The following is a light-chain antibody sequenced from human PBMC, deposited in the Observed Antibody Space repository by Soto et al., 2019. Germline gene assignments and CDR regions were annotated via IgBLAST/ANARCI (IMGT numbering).Light chain of an antibody. V-gene: IGKV3-11*01. CDR2: DTS. J-gene: IGKJ4*01. CDR1: HSVRSS. Sequence: EIVMTQSPATLSVSPGERATLSCRASHSVRSSLAWYQQKPGQAPRLLIYDTSNRATGIPARFSGSGSGTDFTLTISSLEPEDFAVYYCHQRSNWPLTFGGGTKVDIK. CDR3: HQRSNWPLT.